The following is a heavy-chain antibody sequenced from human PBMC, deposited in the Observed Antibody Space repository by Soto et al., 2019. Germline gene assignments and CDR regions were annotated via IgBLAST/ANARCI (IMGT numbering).Heavy chain of an antibody. CDR2: INPSGGST. D-gene: IGHD5-18*01. CDR1: GYTFTSYY. Sequence: QVQLVQSGAEVKKPGASVKVSCKASGYTFTSYYMHWVRQAPGQGLEWMGIINPSGGSTSYAQKFQGRVTRTTDTSTSTVYMELSSLRSEDTAVYYCASTQWIQLWLPFDYWGQGTLVTVSS. CDR3: ASTQWIQLWLPFDY. V-gene: IGHV1-46*01. J-gene: IGHJ4*02.